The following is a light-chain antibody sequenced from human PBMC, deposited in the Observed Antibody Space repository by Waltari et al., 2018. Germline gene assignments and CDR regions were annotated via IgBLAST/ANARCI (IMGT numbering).Light chain of an antibody. Sequence: DVVMTQSPLSLPVPLGQPATISCRSSQSLVHSDGKTYLNWFQQRQGQSPRRLIYKVFNRDSGVPDRFSGSGSGTDFTLKISRVEAEDVGTYYCMQATQWPLTFGQGTKVEIK. J-gene: IGKJ1*01. CDR1: QSLVHSDGKTY. CDR2: KVF. CDR3: MQATQWPLT. V-gene: IGKV2-30*02.